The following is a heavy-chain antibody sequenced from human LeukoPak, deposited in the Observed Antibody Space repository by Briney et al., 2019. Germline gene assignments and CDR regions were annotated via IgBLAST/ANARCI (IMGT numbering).Heavy chain of an antibody. V-gene: IGHV1-2*06. CDR1: GYTFTVYD. CDR2: INPKSGGT. J-gene: IGHJ4*02. CDR3: STRDYCDY. Sequence: EASVKVSFKASGYTFTVYDMHWVRQAPGPGLGWRGRINPKSGGTNYTQTFQGRDTTTRDTITSTAYIEMRRPRADGTAVFYCSTRDYCDYWGGGRVVGVSS.